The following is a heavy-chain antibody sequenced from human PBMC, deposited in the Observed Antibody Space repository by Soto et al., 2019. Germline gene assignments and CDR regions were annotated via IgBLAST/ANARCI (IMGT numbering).Heavy chain of an antibody. J-gene: IGHJ4*02. CDR1: GFTFSSYG. CDR2: MSYDGSNT. CDR3: AKDDGLWYLDY. D-gene: IGHD5-18*01. V-gene: IGHV3-30*18. Sequence: QVHVVESGGGVVLPGRSLRLSCATSGFTFSSYGIHWVRQAPGKGLEWVAGMSYDGSNTYYGESVKGRFTISRDNSKNTLYLHMNSLRAEDTAVYYCAKDDGLWYLDYWGQGILVTVSS.